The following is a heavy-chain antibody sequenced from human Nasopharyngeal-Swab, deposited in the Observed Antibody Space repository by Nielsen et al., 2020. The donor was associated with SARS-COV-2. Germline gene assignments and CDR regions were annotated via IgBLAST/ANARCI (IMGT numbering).Heavy chain of an antibody. CDR2: FDPEDCET. CDR1: GYTLAELS. Sequence: ASVNVSCKVSGYTLAELSMHWVRQAPGKGLEWMGGFDPEDCETVYAQKFQGRVTMTEDTSTDTAYMELSSLRSEDTAVYYCATGAAVAGTPISYYYYYGMDVWGQGTTVTVSS. J-gene: IGHJ6*02. D-gene: IGHD6-19*01. V-gene: IGHV1-24*01. CDR3: ATGAAVAGTPISYYYYYGMDV.